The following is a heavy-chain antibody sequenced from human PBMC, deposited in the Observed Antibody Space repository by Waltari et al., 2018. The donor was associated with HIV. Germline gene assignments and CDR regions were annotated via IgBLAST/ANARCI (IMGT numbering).Heavy chain of an antibody. CDR2: INPNSGGT. V-gene: IGHV1-2*02. CDR3: ARAGYRWIQLWSFDY. J-gene: IGHJ4*02. CDR1: GYTFTGYY. Sequence: QVQLVPSGAEVKKPGDSVKVYCKASGYTFTGYYMHWVRKATGKGLEWMGWINPNSGGTNYAQKFQGRVTMTRDTSISPAYMELSRLRSDDTAVYYCARAGYRWIQLWSFDYWGQGTLVTVSS. D-gene: IGHD5-18*01.